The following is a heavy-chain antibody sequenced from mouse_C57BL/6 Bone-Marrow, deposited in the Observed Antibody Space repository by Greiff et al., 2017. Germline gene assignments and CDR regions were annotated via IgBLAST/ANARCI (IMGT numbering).Heavy chain of an antibody. Sequence: EVQLVESGEGLVKPGGSLKLSCAASGFTFSSYAMSWVRQTPEKRLEWVAYISSGGDYLYYADTVKGRCTLSRDNARNTRYLQMSSLKSEDTAMYDCTRDRGSMYYDYAAGFADWGKGALVTVSA. V-gene: IGHV5-9-1*02. D-gene: IGHD2-4*01. J-gene: IGHJ3*01. CDR3: TRDRGSMYYDYAAGFAD. CDR2: ISSGGDYL. CDR1: GFTFSSYA.